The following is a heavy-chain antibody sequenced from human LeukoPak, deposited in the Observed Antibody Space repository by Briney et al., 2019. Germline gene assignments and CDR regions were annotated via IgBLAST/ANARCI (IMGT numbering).Heavy chain of an antibody. CDR1: GYTFTSYG. J-gene: IGHJ4*02. Sequence: GASVKVSCKASGYTFTSYGISWVRQAPGQGGEWMGWISAYNGNTNYAQKLQGRVTITTDTSTSTAYMELRSLRSDDTAVYYCAVYAPGYCSGGSCYSVIDYFDYWGQGTLVTVSS. CDR3: AVYAPGYCSGGSCYSVIDYFDY. V-gene: IGHV1-18*01. CDR2: ISAYNGNT. D-gene: IGHD2-15*01.